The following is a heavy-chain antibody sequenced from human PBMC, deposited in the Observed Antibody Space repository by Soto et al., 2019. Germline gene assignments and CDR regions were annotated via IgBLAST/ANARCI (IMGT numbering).Heavy chain of an antibody. CDR1: GGSISSVNW. V-gene: IGHV4-4*02. CDR3: ARDLSYSSGH. Sequence: QVQLQESGPGLVKPSGTLSLTCAVSGGSISSVNWWSWVRQPPGKGLEWIGEIYHSGSTNYNPSLKRRGTRSVDKSKNQCSLKLSSVTAAATAVYYCARDLSYSSGHWGQGTLVTVSS. J-gene: IGHJ4*02. CDR2: IYHSGST. D-gene: IGHD3-10*01.